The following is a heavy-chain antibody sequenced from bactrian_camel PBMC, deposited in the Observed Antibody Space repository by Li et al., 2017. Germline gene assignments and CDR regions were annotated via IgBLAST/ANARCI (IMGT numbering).Heavy chain of an antibody. D-gene: IGHD5*01. V-gene: IGHV3S53*01. CDR1: AYSSYC. CDR3: AADVRFCSRASLDGSYVY. CDR2: IDSYGRT. Sequence: HVQLVESGGGSVQAGGSLRLSCTASAYSSYCTGWFRQAPGKEREGVATIDSYGRTRYGDSVQGRFTISKDNAKKTLYLQMNSLKPEDTAMYYCAADVRFCSRASLDGSYVYWGQGTQVTVS. J-gene: IGHJ4*01.